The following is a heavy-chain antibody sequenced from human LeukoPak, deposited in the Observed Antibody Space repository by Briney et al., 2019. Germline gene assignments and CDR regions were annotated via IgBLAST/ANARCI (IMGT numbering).Heavy chain of an antibody. Sequence: GGSLRLSCAASGFTFSDYYMSWIRQAPGKGLEWVSYISSSSSYTNYADSVKDRFTISRDNAKNSLYLQMNSLRAEDTAVYYCARDSAAMPTGGTDYWGQGTLVTVSS. V-gene: IGHV3-11*05. CDR3: ARDSAAMPTGGTDY. CDR1: GFTFSDYY. D-gene: IGHD2-2*01. J-gene: IGHJ4*02. CDR2: ISSSSSYT.